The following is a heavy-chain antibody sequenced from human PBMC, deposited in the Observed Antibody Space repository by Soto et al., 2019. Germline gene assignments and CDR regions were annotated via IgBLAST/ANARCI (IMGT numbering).Heavy chain of an antibody. V-gene: IGHV1-18*01. CDR2: ISDYNGNT. Sequence: QVQLVQSGAEVKKPGASVKVSCKASGYTFTSYGISWVRQAPGQGLEWMGCISDYNGNTNYAQKLQGRVTMTTDTTTSTAYRELRSLRSGDTAVYYCAKERGYSDGYDSWGQGTLVTVSS. CDR1: GYTFTSYG. J-gene: IGHJ5*01. D-gene: IGHD5-18*01. CDR3: AKERGYSDGYDS.